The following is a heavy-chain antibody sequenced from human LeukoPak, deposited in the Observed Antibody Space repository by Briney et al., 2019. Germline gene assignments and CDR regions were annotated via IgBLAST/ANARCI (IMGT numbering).Heavy chain of an antibody. CDR1: GFTFSTYA. Sequence: PGGSLRLSCAASGFTFSTYAMHWVRQAPGKGLEWVAVISYDGSNKYYADSVKGRFTISRDNSRNTLYLQMNSLRAEDTAVYYCARGGVGYSSSSFGYWGQGTLVTVSS. J-gene: IGHJ4*02. CDR2: ISYDGSNK. D-gene: IGHD6-6*01. CDR3: ARGGVGYSSSSFGY. V-gene: IGHV3-30-3*01.